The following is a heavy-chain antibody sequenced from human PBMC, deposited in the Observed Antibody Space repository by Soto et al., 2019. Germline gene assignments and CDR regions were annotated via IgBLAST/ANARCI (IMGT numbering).Heavy chain of an antibody. V-gene: IGHV3-21*01. Sequence: GGSVRLSCAVSGFIFSRYSMNWVRQAPGKGLEWVSSIGTSGSYIYDTDSVKGRFTISRDNTKDSLYLQMNSLRAEDTAIYYCARGSAFIGLDYWGQGTPVTVSS. CDR3: ARGSAFIGLDY. CDR1: GFIFSRYS. J-gene: IGHJ4*02. CDR2: IGTSGSYI. D-gene: IGHD1-26*01.